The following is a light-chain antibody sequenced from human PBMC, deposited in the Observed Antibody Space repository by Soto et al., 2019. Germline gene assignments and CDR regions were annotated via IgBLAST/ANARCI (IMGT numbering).Light chain of an antibody. CDR2: GAS. V-gene: IGKV3-15*01. CDR3: QQCHNWPLT. CDR1: QSINSE. Sequence: EIVMTQSPATLSLSPGARAALSCRASQSINSELAWYQQKPAQPPRLPIYGASTRATGVPARFTRSESVSECTVTISGLQTEDFAVYYCQQCHNWPLTFGQGTRLEI. J-gene: IGKJ2*01.